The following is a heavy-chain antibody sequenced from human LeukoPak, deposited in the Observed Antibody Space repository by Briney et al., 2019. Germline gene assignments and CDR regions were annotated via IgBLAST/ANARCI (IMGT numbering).Heavy chain of an antibody. Sequence: SETLSLTCAVSGGSISSGGYSWSWIRQPPGKGLEWIGYIYHSGSTYYNPSLKSRVTISVDRSKNQFSLKLSSVTAADTAAYYCARKRADSSGYYLDYWGQGTLVTVSS. D-gene: IGHD3-22*01. CDR2: IYHSGST. V-gene: IGHV4-30-2*01. CDR1: GGSISSGGYS. CDR3: ARKRADSSGYYLDY. J-gene: IGHJ4*02.